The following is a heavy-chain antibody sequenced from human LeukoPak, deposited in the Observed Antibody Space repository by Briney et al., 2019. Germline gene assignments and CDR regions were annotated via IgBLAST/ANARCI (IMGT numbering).Heavy chain of an antibody. D-gene: IGHD3-10*01. CDR2: IYYSGSS. CDR1: GGSIWSYY. V-gene: IGHV4-59*01. Sequence: SETLSLTWTVSGGSIWSYYWSWIRQPPGKGLEWIGYIYYSGSSNYNPSLKSRVTMSVDTSKNQFSLKLTSVTAADTAVYYCARDLRGSSALDIWGQGTMVTVSS. J-gene: IGHJ3*02. CDR3: ARDLRGSSALDI.